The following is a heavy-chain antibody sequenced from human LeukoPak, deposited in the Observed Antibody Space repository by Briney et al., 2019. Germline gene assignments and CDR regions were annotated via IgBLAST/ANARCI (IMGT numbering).Heavy chain of an antibody. CDR1: GGSFSGYY. CDR3: ARGIRRFDS. V-gene: IGHV4-34*01. J-gene: IGHJ5*01. Sequence: PSETLSLTCAVYGGSFSGYYWSWIPQPPGKGLEWIGEINHSGSTNYNPSLKSRVTISVDTSKNQFSLKLSSVTAADTAVYYCARGIRRFDSWGQGTLVTVSS. CDR2: INHSGST.